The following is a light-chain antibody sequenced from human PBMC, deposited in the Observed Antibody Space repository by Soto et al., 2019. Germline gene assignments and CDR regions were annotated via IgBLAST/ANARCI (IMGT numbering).Light chain of an antibody. J-gene: IGKJ4*01. Sequence: EIVLTQSPATLSLSPWERATLSCWASQSVSSNLAWYQQKPGQAPRLLIYDASTRATGIPARFSGSQSGTEFTLTISSLLSEDFVVYSCQQYNNWPLTFGGGTKVDIK. V-gene: IGKV3D-15*01. CDR1: QSVSSN. CDR2: DAS. CDR3: QQYNNWPLT.